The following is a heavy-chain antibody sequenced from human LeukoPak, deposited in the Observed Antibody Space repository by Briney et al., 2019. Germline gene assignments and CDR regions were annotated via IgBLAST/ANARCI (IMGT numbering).Heavy chain of an antibody. CDR3: ARYYYDSSGYDY. Sequence: SETLSLTSTVSGGSISSSSYYWGWIRQPPGKGLEWIGSIYYSGSTYYNPSLKSRVTISVDTSKNQFSLKLSSVTAADTAVYYCARYYYDSSGYDYWGQGTLVTVSS. D-gene: IGHD3-22*01. V-gene: IGHV4-39*01. CDR1: GGSISSSSYY. J-gene: IGHJ4*02. CDR2: IYYSGST.